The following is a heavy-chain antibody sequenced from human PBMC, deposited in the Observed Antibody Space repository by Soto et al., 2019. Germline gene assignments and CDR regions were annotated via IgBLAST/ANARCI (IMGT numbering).Heavy chain of an antibody. CDR1: GFSFRDYD. J-gene: IGHJ1*01. CDR2: LGAARDP. Sequence: EVQLVESGGGSVQPGESLRLSCAASGFSFRDYDMHWVRQRKGKGLEWVSALGAARDPYYVGSVKGRFSVSRDNAQNSLFLQMNDLRVDDTALYYCALGGYCSGGGCLYQHWGQGTPLTVSA. V-gene: IGHV3-13*05. D-gene: IGHD2-15*01. CDR3: ALGGYCSGGGCLYQH.